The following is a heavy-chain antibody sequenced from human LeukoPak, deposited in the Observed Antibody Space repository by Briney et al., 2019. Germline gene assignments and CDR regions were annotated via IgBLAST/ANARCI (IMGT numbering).Heavy chain of an antibody. CDR1: GGSISSGDYY. J-gene: IGHJ4*02. CDR3: ARHRNNIVVVPAPFDY. Sequence: SETLSLTCTVSGGSISSGDYYWSWIRHPPGKGLEWIGYIYYSGSTYYNPSLKSRVTISVDTSKNQFSLKLSSVTAADTAVYYCARHRNNIVVVPAPFDYWGQGTLVTVSS. D-gene: IGHD2-2*01. V-gene: IGHV4-30-4*01. CDR2: IYYSGST.